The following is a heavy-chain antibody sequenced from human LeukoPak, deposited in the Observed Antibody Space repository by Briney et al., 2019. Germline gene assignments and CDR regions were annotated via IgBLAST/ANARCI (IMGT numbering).Heavy chain of an antibody. Sequence: SVKVSCKASGGTFSSYTISWVRQAPGQGLEWMGRIIPILGIANYAQKFQGRVTITADKSTSTAHMELSSLRSEDTAVYYCARSAFGVTQNWFDPWGQGTLVTVSS. CDR3: ARSAFGVTQNWFDP. V-gene: IGHV1-69*02. CDR1: GGTFSSYT. CDR2: IIPILGIA. J-gene: IGHJ5*02. D-gene: IGHD3-3*01.